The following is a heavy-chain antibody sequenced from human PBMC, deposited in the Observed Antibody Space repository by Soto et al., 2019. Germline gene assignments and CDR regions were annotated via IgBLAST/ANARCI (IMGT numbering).Heavy chain of an antibody. CDR3: VKSIAASGYYYYHGMDV. CDR2: ISGSGGST. V-gene: IGHV3-23*01. Sequence: PGGSLRLSCAASGFTFNSYAMSWVRQAPGKRLEWVSAISGSGGSTYYADSVKGRFTISRDNSKNTLYLQMNSLRGDDTAGYYCVKSIAASGYYYYHGMDVWGQGTTVTVS. D-gene: IGHD6-13*01. J-gene: IGHJ6*02. CDR1: GFTFNSYA.